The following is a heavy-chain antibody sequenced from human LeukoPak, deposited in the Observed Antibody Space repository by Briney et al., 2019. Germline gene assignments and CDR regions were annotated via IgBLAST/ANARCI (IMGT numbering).Heavy chain of an antibody. V-gene: IGHV3-20*04. CDR2: INWNGGST. Sequence: PGGSLRLSCAASGFTFDDYGMSWVRQAPGKGLEWASGINWNGGSTGYADSVKGRFTISRDNAKNSLYLQMNSLRAEDTALYYCARDVLLWFGEGYYYMDVWGKGTTVTVSS. D-gene: IGHD3-10*01. J-gene: IGHJ6*03. CDR3: ARDVLLWFGEGYYYMDV. CDR1: GFTFDDYG.